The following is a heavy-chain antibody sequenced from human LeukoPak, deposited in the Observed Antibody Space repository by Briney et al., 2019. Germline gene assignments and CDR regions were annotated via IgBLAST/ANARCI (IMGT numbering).Heavy chain of an antibody. J-gene: IGHJ5*02. Sequence: SETLSLTCTVSGGSISSSSYYWGWIRQPPGKGLEWIGSIYYSGSTYYNPSLKSRVTISVDTSKNQFSLKLSSVTAADTAVYHCARHPRARAYNWNGFDPWGQGTLVTVSS. V-gene: IGHV4-39*01. CDR3: ARHPRARAYNWNGFDP. D-gene: IGHD1-1*01. CDR2: IYYSGST. CDR1: GGSISSSSYY.